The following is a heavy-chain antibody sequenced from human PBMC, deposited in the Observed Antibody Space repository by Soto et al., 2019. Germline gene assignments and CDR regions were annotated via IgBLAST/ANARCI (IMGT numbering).Heavy chain of an antibody. CDR3: ASSITIFGLVRGYMDV. V-gene: IGHV3-7*01. D-gene: IGHD3-3*01. J-gene: IGHJ6*03. CDR2: INQDGSEK. CDR1: GFTFTSHW. Sequence: GGSLRLSCAASGFTFTSHWMSWVRQAPGKGLEWVASINQDGSEKYYVDSVKGRFTISRDNAKNSLYLQMNSLRAEDTAVYYCASSITIFGLVRGYMDVWGKGATVTVSS.